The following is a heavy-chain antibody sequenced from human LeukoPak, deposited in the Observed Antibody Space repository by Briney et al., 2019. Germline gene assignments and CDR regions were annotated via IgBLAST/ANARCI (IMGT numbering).Heavy chain of an antibody. D-gene: IGHD2-2*02. CDR1: GYTFTSYG. J-gene: IGHJ6*03. V-gene: IGHV1-18*01. CDR2: ISAYNGNT. CDR3: ARGILYCSSTSCYRRVAGNYYYYYMDV. Sequence: ASGKVSCKASGYTFTSYGISWVRQAPGQGFEGMGWISAYNGNTNSAQKLQGRVTMTTDTSTSTAYMERRSLRSEDTAVYYCARGILYCSSTSCYRRVAGNYYYYYMDVWGKGTTVTVSS.